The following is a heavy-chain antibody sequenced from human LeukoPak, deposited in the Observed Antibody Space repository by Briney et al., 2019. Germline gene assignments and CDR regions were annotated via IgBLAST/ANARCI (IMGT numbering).Heavy chain of an antibody. Sequence: AASVKVSCKASGYTFTSYGISWVRQAPGQGLEWMGWISAYNGNTNYAQKLQGRVTMTTDTSTSTAYMELRSLRSDDTAVYYCARDQYYDISGYVDYWGQGTLVTVSS. CDR3: ARDQYYDISGYVDY. V-gene: IGHV1-18*01. D-gene: IGHD3-22*01. J-gene: IGHJ4*02. CDR2: ISAYNGNT. CDR1: GYTFTSYG.